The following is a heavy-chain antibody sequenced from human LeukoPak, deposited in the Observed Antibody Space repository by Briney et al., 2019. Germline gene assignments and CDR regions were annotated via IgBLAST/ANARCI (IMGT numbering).Heavy chain of an antibody. J-gene: IGHJ4*02. D-gene: IGHD5-18*01. CDR3: ARVQIGYSYGLFDY. CDR2: VYYTGST. CDR1: GGSIINYY. V-gene: IGHV4-59*01. Sequence: ASETLSLTCTVSGGSIINYYWSWIRQPPGKGLEWIGYVYYTGSTNYNPSLKSRVTISVDTSKNQFSLKLSSVTAADTAVYHCARVQIGYSYGLFDYWGQGTLVTVSS.